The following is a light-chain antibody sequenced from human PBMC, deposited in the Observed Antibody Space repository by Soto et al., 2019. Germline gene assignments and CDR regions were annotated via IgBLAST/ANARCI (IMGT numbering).Light chain of an antibody. V-gene: IGLV1-40*01. CDR1: SSNIGAGSD. CDR2: ANT. J-gene: IGLJ1*01. CDR3: QSYDRSLSGSV. Sequence: QSVLTQPPSMSGAPGQRVTISCTGSSSNIGAGSDVHWYQHLPGTSPKLLIYANTNRPSGVPGRFSGSKSGTSASLAITGLQAEDEADYYCQSYDRSLSGSVFGTGTKVTVL.